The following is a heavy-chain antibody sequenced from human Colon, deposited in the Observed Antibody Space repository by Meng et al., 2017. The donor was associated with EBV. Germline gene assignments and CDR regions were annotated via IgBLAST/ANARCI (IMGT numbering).Heavy chain of an antibody. CDR2: IYHSGST. CDR3: ARGGYYSFDY. D-gene: IGHD5-18*01. Sequence: QVQWEGSGPGLVKPSETLSLTCAVSGGSISSVYWWTWVRQSPGKGLEWIGEIYHSGSTNYNPSLKSRVTISVDKSKNQFSLKLTSVTAADTAVYYCARGGYYSFDYWGQRTLVTVSS. CDR1: GGSISSVYW. V-gene: IGHV4-4*02. J-gene: IGHJ4*02.